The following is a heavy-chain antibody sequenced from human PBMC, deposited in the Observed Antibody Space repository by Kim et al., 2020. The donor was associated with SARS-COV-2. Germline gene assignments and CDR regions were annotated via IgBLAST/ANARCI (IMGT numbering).Heavy chain of an antibody. Sequence: ASVKVSCKASGYTFDTYALYWVRQAPGQRFEWMGWINGGNGNTRYSQNFQGRVTITRDTSASTSYMELSSLTSKDTAVYYCAREGSGSYNWLDPWGQGTLVTV. J-gene: IGHJ5*02. CDR3: AREGSGSYNWLDP. CDR1: GYTFDTYA. V-gene: IGHV1-3*01. D-gene: IGHD3-10*01. CDR2: INGGNGNT.